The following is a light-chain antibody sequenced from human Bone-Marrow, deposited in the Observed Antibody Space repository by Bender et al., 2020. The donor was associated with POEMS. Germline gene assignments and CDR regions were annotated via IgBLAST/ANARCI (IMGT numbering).Light chain of an antibody. CDR3: SSYTSSTTWV. Sequence: QSALTQPASVSGSPGQSITISCTGTSSDVGDYSFVSWYQQHPDKVPKLMIYDVTNRPSGVSNRFSGSKSGNTASLTISGLQADDEADYYCSSYTSSTTWVFGGGTKLTVL. CDR2: DVT. V-gene: IGLV2-14*01. J-gene: IGLJ3*02. CDR1: SSDVGDYSF.